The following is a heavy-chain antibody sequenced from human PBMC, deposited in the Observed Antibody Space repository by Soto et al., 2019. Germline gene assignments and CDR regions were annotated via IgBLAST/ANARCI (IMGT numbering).Heavy chain of an antibody. CDR2: IYSDGGT. J-gene: IGHJ4*02. Sequence: GGSLRLSCAASGFTVSNNYLSWVRQAPGKGLQWVSLIYSDGGTDYAESVKGRFTISRDNSKNTLYLQMNSLKAEDTAIYYCATRMTTAPYWGQGTLVTVSS. V-gene: IGHV3-66*01. CDR3: ATRMTTAPY. D-gene: IGHD4-17*01. CDR1: GFTVSNNY.